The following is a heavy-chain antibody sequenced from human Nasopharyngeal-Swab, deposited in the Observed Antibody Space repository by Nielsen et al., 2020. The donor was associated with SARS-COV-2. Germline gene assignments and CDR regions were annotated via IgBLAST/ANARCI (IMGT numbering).Heavy chain of an antibody. CDR2: IYYSGST. CDR3: ARPKYSGYDDGFGAYFDY. D-gene: IGHD5-12*01. CDR1: GGSISSSSYY. V-gene: IGHV4-39*01. J-gene: IGHJ4*02. Sequence: SETLSLTCTVSGGSISSSSYYWGWIRQPPGKGLEWIGSIYYSGSTYYNPSLKSRVTISVDTSKNQFSLKLSSVTAADTAVYYCARPKYSGYDDGFGAYFDYWGQGTLVTVSS.